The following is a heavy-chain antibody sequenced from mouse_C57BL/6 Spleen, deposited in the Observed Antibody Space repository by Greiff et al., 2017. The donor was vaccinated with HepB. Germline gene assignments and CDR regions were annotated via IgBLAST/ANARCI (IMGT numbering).Heavy chain of an antibody. CDR1: GYTFTEYT. D-gene: IGHD2-2*01. Sequence: LQESGAELVKPGASVKLSCKASGYTFTEYTIHWVKQRSGQGLEWIGWFYPGSGSIKYNEKFKDKATLTADKSSSTVYMELSRLTSEDSAVYFCARHEGPAIYYGYDGYFDVWGTGTTVTVSS. CDR2: FYPGSGSI. CDR3: ARHEGPAIYYGYDGYFDV. J-gene: IGHJ1*03. V-gene: IGHV1-62-2*01.